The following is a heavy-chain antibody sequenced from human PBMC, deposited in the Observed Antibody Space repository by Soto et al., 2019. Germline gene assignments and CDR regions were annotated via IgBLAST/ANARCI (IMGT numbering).Heavy chain of an antibody. D-gene: IGHD3-22*01. Sequence: QVQLVQSGAEVKKPGASVKVSCKASGYTFISYYIHWVRQAPGQGLEWMGLINPSDGSTTSLQKFQGRVTMTRDTSTSTVYMELSSLRAEDTAVYYCARGIYYSDIGGRLRYWGQGTLVTVSS. CDR1: GYTFISYY. V-gene: IGHV1-46*01. J-gene: IGHJ4*02. CDR2: INPSDGST. CDR3: ARGIYYSDIGGRLRY.